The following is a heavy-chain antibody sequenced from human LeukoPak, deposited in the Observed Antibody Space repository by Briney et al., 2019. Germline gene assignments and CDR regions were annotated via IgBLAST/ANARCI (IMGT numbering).Heavy chain of an antibody. CDR3: ARTPSVSAGHWFDP. D-gene: IGHD2-15*01. CDR2: ISSSSTTI. CDR1: GFTFSIYS. V-gene: IGHV3-48*01. Sequence: GGSLRLSCAASGFTFSIYSMNWVRQVPGKGLEWVSYISSSSTTIYYADSVKGRFTISRDDAKNSLYLQMYSLRAEDTAVYFCARTPSVSAGHWFDPWGQGTLVTVSS. J-gene: IGHJ5*02.